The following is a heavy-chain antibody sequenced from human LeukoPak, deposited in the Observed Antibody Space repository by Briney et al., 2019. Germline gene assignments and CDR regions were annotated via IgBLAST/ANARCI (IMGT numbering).Heavy chain of an antibody. D-gene: IGHD4-23*01. V-gene: IGHV4-34*01. CDR2: INHSGST. Sequence: SETLSLTCAVYGGSFSGYYWSWIRQPPGKGLEWIGEINHSGSTNYKPSLKSRVTISVDTSKNQFSLKLSSVTAADTAVYYCASSDYGGNSGADYWGLGTLVTVSS. CDR3: ASSDYGGNSGADY. CDR1: GGSFSGYY. J-gene: IGHJ4*02.